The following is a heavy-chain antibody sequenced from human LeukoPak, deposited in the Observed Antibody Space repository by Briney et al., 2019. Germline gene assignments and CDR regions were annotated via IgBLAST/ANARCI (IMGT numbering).Heavy chain of an antibody. J-gene: IGHJ6*03. CDR3: AKMSGSGSYYSAYYYYYYMDV. CDR2: ISGSGGST. D-gene: IGHD3-10*01. CDR1: GFTFSSYA. V-gene: IGHV3-23*01. Sequence: GGPLRLACAASGFTFSSYAMSWVRQAPGKGLEWVSAISGSGGSTYYADSVKGRFTISRDNSKNTLYLQMNSLRAEDTAVYYCAKMSGSGSYYSAYYYYYYMDVWGKGTTVTVSS.